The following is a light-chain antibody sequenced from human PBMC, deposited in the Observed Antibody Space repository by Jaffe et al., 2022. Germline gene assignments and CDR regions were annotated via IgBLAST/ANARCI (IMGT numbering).Light chain of an antibody. Sequence: DIQMTQSPSAMSASVGDRVTITCRASQDISDYLSWFQQKPGKVPMRLIFGSNSLRSGVPLRFSGSGSGTEFTLTISSLQPEDFATYYCVQHKSFPHTFGQGTKLEIK. J-gene: IGKJ2*01. V-gene: IGKV1-17*03. CDR1: QDISDY. CDR2: GSN. CDR3: VQHKSFPHT.